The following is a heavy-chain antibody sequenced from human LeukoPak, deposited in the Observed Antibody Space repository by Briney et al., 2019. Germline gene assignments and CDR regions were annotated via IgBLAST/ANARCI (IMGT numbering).Heavy chain of an antibody. CDR2: IVGSGGST. CDR1: GFSFSSYA. V-gene: IGHV3-23*01. J-gene: IGHJ4*02. Sequence: GGSLRLSCAASGFSFSSYAMSWVRQAPGKGLEWVSGIVGSGGSTYYADSVKGRFTISRDNSKNTLYLQMNSLSAEDTAVYYCARGVDYYDSSGYYYGQFDYWGQGTLVTVSS. CDR3: ARGVDYYDSSGYYYGQFDY. D-gene: IGHD3-22*01.